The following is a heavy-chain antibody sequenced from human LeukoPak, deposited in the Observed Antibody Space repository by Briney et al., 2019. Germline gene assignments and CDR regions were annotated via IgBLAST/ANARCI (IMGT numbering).Heavy chain of an antibody. J-gene: IGHJ4*02. V-gene: IGHV4-38-2*01. Sequence: PSETLSLTCAVSGYSISSGYYWGWIRQPPGKGLEWIGSIYHSGSTYYNPSLKRRVTISVDTSKNQFSLKLSSVTAADTAVYYCARIDSGCIDYWGQGTLVTVSS. CDR1: GYSISSGYY. CDR2: IYHSGST. D-gene: IGHD6-19*01. CDR3: ARIDSGCIDY.